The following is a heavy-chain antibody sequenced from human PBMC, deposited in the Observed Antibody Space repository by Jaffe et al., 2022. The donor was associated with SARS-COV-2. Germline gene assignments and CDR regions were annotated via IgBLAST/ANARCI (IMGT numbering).Heavy chain of an antibody. J-gene: IGHJ4*02. D-gene: IGHD6-6*01. CDR3: AKPRSSWQPFDD. CDR2: LSGGGGTT. V-gene: IGHV3-23*01. Sequence: EVQLLESGGGLVQPGGSLRLSCAASGFTFNTYAMTWVRQAPGKGLEWVSTLSGGGGTTFYTDSVKGRFTISRDNSKNTLYLQMNSLRAEDTAVYYCAKPRSSWQPFDDWGQGTLVTVSS. CDR1: GFTFNTYA.